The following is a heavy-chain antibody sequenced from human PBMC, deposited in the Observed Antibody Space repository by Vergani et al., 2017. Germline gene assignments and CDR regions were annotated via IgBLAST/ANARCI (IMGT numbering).Heavy chain of an antibody. CDR1: GFTFSSYA. D-gene: IGHD1-26*01. V-gene: IGHV3-23*01. CDR2: ISGSGGST. J-gene: IGHJ5*02. CDR3: AKGKESGSYGRNWFDP. Sequence: EVQLLESRGGLVQPGGSLRLSCAASGFTFSSYAMSWVRQAPGKGLEWVSAISGSGGSTYYADSVKGRFTISRDNSKNTLYLQMNSLRAEDTAVYYCAKGKESGSYGRNWFDPWGQGTLVTVSS.